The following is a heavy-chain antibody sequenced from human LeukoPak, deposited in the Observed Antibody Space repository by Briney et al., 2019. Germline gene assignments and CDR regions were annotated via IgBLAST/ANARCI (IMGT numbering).Heavy chain of an antibody. Sequence: PGGSLRLSCAASGFTFSSYWMHWVRQAPGKGLVWVSRINSDGSSTSYADSVKGRFTISRDNAKNTLYLQMNSRRAEDTAVYYCATTRRDYDFWSGYRPIDYWGQGTLVTVSS. J-gene: IGHJ4*02. V-gene: IGHV3-74*01. CDR2: INSDGSST. CDR1: GFTFSSYW. CDR3: ATTRRDYDFWSGYRPIDY. D-gene: IGHD3-3*01.